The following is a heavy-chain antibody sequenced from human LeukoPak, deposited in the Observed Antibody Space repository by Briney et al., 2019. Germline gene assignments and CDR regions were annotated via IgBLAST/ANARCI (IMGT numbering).Heavy chain of an antibody. CDR1: GGSISSYY. D-gene: IGHD3-10*01. CDR2: IYYSGST. J-gene: IGHJ5*02. Sequence: SETLSLTCTVSGGSISSYYWSWIRQPPGKGLEWIGYIYYSGSTNYNPSLKSRVTISVDTSKNQFSLKLSSVTAADTAVYYCARPFMVRGALGWFDPWGQGTLVTVSS. V-gene: IGHV4-59*08. CDR3: ARPFMVRGALGWFDP.